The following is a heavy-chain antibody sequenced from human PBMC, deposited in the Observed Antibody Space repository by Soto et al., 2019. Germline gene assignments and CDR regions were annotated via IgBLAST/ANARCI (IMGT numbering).Heavy chain of an antibody. CDR2: IYYSGST. CDR1: GGSISSYY. Sequence: QVQLQESGPGLVKPSETLSLTCTVSGGSISSYYWSWIRQPPGKGLEWIGYIYYSGSTYYNPSLKSRVTISVDTSKNQFSLTLSSVTAADTAVYYCARRSGSYDAFDIWGQGTMVTVSS. CDR3: ARRSGSYDAFDI. V-gene: IGHV4-59*01. D-gene: IGHD1-26*01. J-gene: IGHJ3*02.